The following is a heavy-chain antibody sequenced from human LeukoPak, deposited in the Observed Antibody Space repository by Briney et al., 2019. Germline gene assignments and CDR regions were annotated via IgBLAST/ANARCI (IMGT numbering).Heavy chain of an antibody. CDR3: ARAEYCSGGSCTMSFWLDGMDV. CDR2: ISSNGGST. CDR1: GFTLSSYA. Sequence: GGSLRLSCAASGFTLSSYAMHWIRQAPGKGLEYVSAISSNGGSTYYANSVKGRFTISRDSSKNTLYLQMGSLRAEDMAVYYCARAEYCSGGSCTMSFWLDGMDVWGQGTTVTVSS. D-gene: IGHD2-15*01. V-gene: IGHV3-64*01. J-gene: IGHJ6*02.